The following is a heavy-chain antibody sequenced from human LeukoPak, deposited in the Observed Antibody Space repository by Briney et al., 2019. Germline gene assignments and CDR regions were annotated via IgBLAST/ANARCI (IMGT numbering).Heavy chain of an antibody. CDR2: ISGSGGST. V-gene: IGHV3-23*01. Sequence: PGGSLRLSCAASGFTFSSYAMSWVRQAPGKGLEWVSAISGSGGSTYYADSVKGRFTISRDNSKKTLYLQMNSLRAEDTAVYYCATYGSGSYYNNWFDHWGQGTLVTVSS. CDR3: ATYGSGSYYNNWFDH. J-gene: IGHJ5*02. D-gene: IGHD3-10*01. CDR1: GFTFSSYA.